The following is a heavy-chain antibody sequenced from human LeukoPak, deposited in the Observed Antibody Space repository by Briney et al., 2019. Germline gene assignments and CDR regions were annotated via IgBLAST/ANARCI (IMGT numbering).Heavy chain of an antibody. D-gene: IGHD3-3*01. CDR3: ARALFGVLLGVMDV. CDR1: GYTFTGYY. V-gene: IGHV1-2*06. Sequence: GASVKVSCKASGYTFTGYYMHWVRQAPGQGPEWMGRINPNSGGTNYAQKFQGRVTMTRDTSISTAYMELSRLTSDDTAVYYCARALFGVLLGVMDVWGQGTTVTVSS. J-gene: IGHJ6*02. CDR2: INPNSGGT.